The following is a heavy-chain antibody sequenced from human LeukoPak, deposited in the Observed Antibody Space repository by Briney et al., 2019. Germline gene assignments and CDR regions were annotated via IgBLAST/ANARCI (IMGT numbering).Heavy chain of an antibody. CDR3: ARDHRGVRDYFDY. J-gene: IGHJ4*02. V-gene: IGHV3-30-3*01. Sequence: PGGSLRLSCVASGFTFSTYAMHWVRQAPGKGLEWVAVILYDGNNKYYADSVKGRFTISRDNSKNTLYLQMNSLRAEDTAVYYCARDHRGVRDYFDYWGQGTLVTVSS. CDR1: GFTFSTYA. CDR2: ILYDGNNK. D-gene: IGHD3-10*01.